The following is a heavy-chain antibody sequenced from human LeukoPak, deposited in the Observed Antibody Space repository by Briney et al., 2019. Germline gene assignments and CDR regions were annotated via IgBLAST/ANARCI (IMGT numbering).Heavy chain of an antibody. CDR3: ARANSGDYTIDY. CDR1: GGSISSSNW. D-gene: IGHD4-17*01. Sequence: SETLSLTCAVSGGSISSSNWWSWVRQLAGKVLEWIGEIYHSGSTNYNPSLKSRVTISVDKSKNQFSLKLSSVTAADTAVYYCARANSGDYTIDYWGQGTLVTASS. V-gene: IGHV4-4*02. CDR2: IYHSGST. J-gene: IGHJ4*02.